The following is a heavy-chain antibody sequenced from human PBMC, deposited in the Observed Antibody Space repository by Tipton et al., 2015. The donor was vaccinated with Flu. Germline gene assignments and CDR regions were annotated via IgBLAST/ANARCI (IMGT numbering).Heavy chain of an antibody. J-gene: IGHJ4*02. CDR2: IYQGDTT. D-gene: IGHD2-15*01. CDR3: ARTRIVPWGNDDIAGYFDY. Sequence: GLVKPSETLSLTCAVSGYSISSAYYWAWIRQSPGKGLEWIGSIYQGDTTYYNPSLKSRVTISVGTPENQLSLTLRSVTAADTAVYYCARTRIVPWGNDDIAGYFDYWSQGTLVTVSS. CDR1: GYSISSAYY. V-gene: IGHV4-38-2*01.